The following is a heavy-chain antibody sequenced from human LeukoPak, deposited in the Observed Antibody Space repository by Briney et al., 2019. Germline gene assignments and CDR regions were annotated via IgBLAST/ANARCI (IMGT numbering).Heavy chain of an antibody. V-gene: IGHV1-46*01. J-gene: IGHJ6*02. CDR2: INLTGGST. CDR3: ARDAVAWALELRYYYGMDV. Sequence: ASVKLSCKASGYTFTSYYMHWVRQAPGPGLEWMGIINLTGGSTSYAQKFQGRVTMTRDTSTSTVYMELSSLRSEDTAVYYCARDAVAWALELRYYYGMDVWGQGTTVTVSS. D-gene: IGHD1-7*01. CDR1: GYTFTSYY.